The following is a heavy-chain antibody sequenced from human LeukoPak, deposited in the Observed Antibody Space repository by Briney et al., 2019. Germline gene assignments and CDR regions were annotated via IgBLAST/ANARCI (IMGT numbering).Heavy chain of an antibody. CDR3: AKDITYYYDSSGYYVFDY. CDR2: ISGSGGST. J-gene: IGHJ4*02. D-gene: IGHD3-22*01. Sequence: PGGSLRLSCAASGFTFSSYAKSWVRQAPGKGLEWVSSISGSGGSTYYADSVKGRFTISRDNSKNTLYLQMNSLRAEDTAVYYCAKDITYYYDSSGYYVFDYWGQGTLVTVSS. CDR1: GFTFSSYA. V-gene: IGHV3-23*01.